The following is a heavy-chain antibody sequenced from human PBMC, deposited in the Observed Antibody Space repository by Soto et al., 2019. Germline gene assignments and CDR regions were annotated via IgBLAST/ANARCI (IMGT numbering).Heavy chain of an antibody. J-gene: IGHJ4*02. D-gene: IGHD2-21*02. CDR1: GYTFTSYA. V-gene: IGHV1-3*01. CDR2: INAGNGNT. CDR3: ARSIVVVTALDY. Sequence: XXVKVSCKASGYTFTSYAMHGVRQAPGQRLEWMGWINAGNGNTKYSQKFQGRVTITRDTSASTAYMELSRMRSEDTAVYYCARSIVVVTALDYWGQGTLVTVSS.